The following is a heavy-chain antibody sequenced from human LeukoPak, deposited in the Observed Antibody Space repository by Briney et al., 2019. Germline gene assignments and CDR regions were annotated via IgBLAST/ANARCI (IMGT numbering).Heavy chain of an antibody. V-gene: IGHV3-7*01. J-gene: IGHJ4*02. Sequence: GGSLRLSCAASGFTFSSYWMSWVRQAPGRGLEWVANIKKDGSEKYYVDSVKGRFTISRDNAKTSLYLQMNSLRAEDTAVYYCARHLSGVTGYSYGRGIDYWGQGTLVTVSS. CDR1: GFTFSSYW. CDR3: ARHLSGVTGYSYGRGIDY. CDR2: IKKDGSEK. D-gene: IGHD5-18*01.